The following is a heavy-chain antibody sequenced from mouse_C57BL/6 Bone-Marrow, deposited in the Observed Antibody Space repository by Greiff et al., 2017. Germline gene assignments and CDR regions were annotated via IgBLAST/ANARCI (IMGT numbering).Heavy chain of an antibody. CDR1: GYAFSSSW. CDR3: ARKTDGYYLMDY. V-gene: IGHV1-82*01. CDR2: IYPGDGDT. D-gene: IGHD2-3*01. Sequence: VKLQESGPELVKPGASVKISCKASGYAFSSSWMHWVKQRPGKGLEWIGRIYPGDGDTNYNGKFKGKATLTADKSSSTAYMQLSSLTSEDSAVYCCARKTDGYYLMDYWGQGTSVTVSS. J-gene: IGHJ4*01.